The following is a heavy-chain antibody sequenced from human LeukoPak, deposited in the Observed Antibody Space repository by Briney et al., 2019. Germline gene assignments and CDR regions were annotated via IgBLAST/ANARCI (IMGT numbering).Heavy chain of an antibody. CDR3: ARGGTPGFSTGRIDF. Sequence: GGSLRLSCAASGFNVSGNYMSWVRQAPGKGLEWVSVLYGAGSTYYADSVKGRFTISRHDSHNTLFLQMNSLRAEDTAVYYCARGGTPGFSTGRIDFWGQGTLVTVSS. V-gene: IGHV3-53*04. CDR2: LYGAGST. CDR1: GFNVSGNY. D-gene: IGHD6-19*01. J-gene: IGHJ4*02.